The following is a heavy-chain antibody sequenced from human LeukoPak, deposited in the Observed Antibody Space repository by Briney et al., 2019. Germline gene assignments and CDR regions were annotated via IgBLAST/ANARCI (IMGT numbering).Heavy chain of an antibody. CDR2: ITSTSSYI. D-gene: IGHD6-19*01. CDR3: ARVDNNGLYSEYFDH. V-gene: IGHV3-21*01. J-gene: IGHJ1*01. Sequence: GGALRLSCVASGFTFTSHGMNWVRQAPGKGLEWVSSITSTSSYIYYGDSVKGRFTTSRDNAKNSLFLQMHSLRAEDTAVYYCARVDNNGLYSEYFDHWGQGTLVTVSS. CDR1: GFTFTSHG.